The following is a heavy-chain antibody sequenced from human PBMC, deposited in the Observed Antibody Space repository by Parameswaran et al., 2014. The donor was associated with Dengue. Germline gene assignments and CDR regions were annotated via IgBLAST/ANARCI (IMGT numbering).Heavy chain of an antibody. V-gene: IGHV3-7*03. J-gene: IGHJ3*02. CDR3: ARQQYGGNSLDALDI. D-gene: IGHD4-23*01. Sequence: VRQAPGKGLEWVANTNQDESQKYYVDSVKGRFTISRDNAKSSLFLQMSSLRAEDTAVYYCARQQYGGNSLDALDIWGQGTKVTVSS. CDR2: TNQDESQK.